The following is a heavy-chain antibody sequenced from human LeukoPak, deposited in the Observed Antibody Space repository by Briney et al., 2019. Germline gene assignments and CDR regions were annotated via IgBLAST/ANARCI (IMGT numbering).Heavy chain of an antibody. V-gene: IGHV4-4*07. Sequence: PSETLSLTCTVSGGSISSYYWSWIRQPAGKGLEWIGRIYTSGSTNYNPSLKSRVTISVDTSKDQFSLKLSSVTAADTAVYYCARDKADYDFWSGYAFDIWGQGTMVTVSS. CDR3: ARDKADYDFWSGYAFDI. CDR2: IYTSGST. CDR1: GGSISSYY. D-gene: IGHD3-3*01. J-gene: IGHJ3*02.